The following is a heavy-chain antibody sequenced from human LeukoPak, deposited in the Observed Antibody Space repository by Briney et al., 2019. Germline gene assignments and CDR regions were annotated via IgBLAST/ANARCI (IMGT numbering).Heavy chain of an antibody. CDR1: GFPFSGSG. CDR2: VWYDGSHQ. CDR3: VRTWGSGYSAPPGD. V-gene: IGHV3-33*01. Sequence: PGGSLRLSCAASGFPFSGSGMHWVRQAPGKGLEWVAVVWYDGSHQYYADSVKGRFTISRDNSKNTVDLQMNSLRVEDTAVYFCVRTWGSGYSAPPGDWGQGSLVTVSS. J-gene: IGHJ4*02. D-gene: IGHD6-13*01.